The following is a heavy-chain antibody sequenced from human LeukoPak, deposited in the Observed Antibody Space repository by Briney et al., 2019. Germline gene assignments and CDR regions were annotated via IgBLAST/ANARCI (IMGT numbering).Heavy chain of an antibody. J-gene: IGHJ4*02. CDR3: ASLTNARYGSVN. V-gene: IGHV1-18*01. Sequence: VASVKVSCKASGGTFSSYAISWVRQAPGQGLEWMGWINIYNDNTNYAQKFQGRVTMTTDTSTNTAYMDLRNLRSDDTAVYYCASLTNARYGSVNWGQGTLVTVSS. D-gene: IGHD3-10*01. CDR2: INIYNDNT. CDR1: GGTFSSYA.